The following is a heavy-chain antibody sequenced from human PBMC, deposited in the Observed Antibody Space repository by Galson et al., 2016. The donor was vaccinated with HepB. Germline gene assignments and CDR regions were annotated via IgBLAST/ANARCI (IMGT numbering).Heavy chain of an antibody. J-gene: IGHJ5*02. D-gene: IGHD3-22*01. V-gene: IGHV1-8*01. CDR3: TRELHDSSATWYDP. Sequence: SVKVSCKASGYTFTNFDVHWVRQAPGQGLEWVGWMNPNNGHTGYAQNFQGRVTFTRDTSVSFAYMELSSLRSDDTAVYYCTRELHDSSATWYDPWGQGTLVTVSS. CDR2: MNPNNGHT. CDR1: GYTFTNFD.